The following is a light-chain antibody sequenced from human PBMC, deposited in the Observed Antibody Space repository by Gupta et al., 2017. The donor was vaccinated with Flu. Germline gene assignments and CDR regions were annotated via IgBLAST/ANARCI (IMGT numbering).Light chain of an antibody. V-gene: IGLV2-14*03. CDR1: SNDVGYYDY. Sequence: QPALTQPASASGSPAQSITISCTGTSNDVGYYDYVSWYQQPPGKAPKLIIYHVTERPSGVSNRFSGSKSGNTASLTLSGLQAEDEADYYCNSYASTGTHVLFGGGTKLTVL. CDR2: HVT. CDR3: NSYASTGTHVL. J-gene: IGLJ2*01.